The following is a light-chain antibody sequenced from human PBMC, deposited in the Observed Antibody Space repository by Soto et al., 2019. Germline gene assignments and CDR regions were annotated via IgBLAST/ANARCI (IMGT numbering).Light chain of an antibody. Sequence: QSALTQPPSASGSPGQSVTISCAGTSSDVGGYNYVSWYQQHPGKAPKLMIYDVSKRPSRVPDRFSGSKSGNTASLTVSGLQAEDEADYYCSSYAGSNNFVFGTGTKVTVL. CDR1: SSDVGGYNY. V-gene: IGLV2-8*01. CDR2: DVS. J-gene: IGLJ1*01. CDR3: SSYAGSNNFV.